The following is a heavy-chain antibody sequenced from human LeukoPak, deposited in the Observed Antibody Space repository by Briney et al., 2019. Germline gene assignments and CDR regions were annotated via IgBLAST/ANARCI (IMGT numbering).Heavy chain of an antibody. D-gene: IGHD3-3*01. CDR3: AREGENYDFWSGYYPFDY. J-gene: IGHJ4*02. Sequence: GWSLRLSCAASGFTFSSYEMNWVRQAPGKGLEWVSYISSSGSTIYYADSVKGRFTISRDNAKNSLYLQMNSLRAEDTAVYYCAREGENYDFWSGYYPFDYWGQGTLVTVSS. CDR1: GFTFSSYE. V-gene: IGHV3-48*03. CDR2: ISSSGSTI.